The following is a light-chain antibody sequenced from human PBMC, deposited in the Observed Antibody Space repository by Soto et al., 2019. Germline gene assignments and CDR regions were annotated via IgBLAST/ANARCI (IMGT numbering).Light chain of an antibody. J-gene: IGKJ3*01. Sequence: DIVMTQSPDSLAVSLGERATINCKSSQSVLYSSNNKNYLAWYQQKPGQPPKLLIYWASTRESGVPDRFSGSGSGTHFTLTISSLQAEDVAVYYCQQYYSTPGFTFGPGTKVDIK. CDR2: WAS. V-gene: IGKV4-1*01. CDR1: QSVLYSSNNKNY. CDR3: QQYYSTPGFT.